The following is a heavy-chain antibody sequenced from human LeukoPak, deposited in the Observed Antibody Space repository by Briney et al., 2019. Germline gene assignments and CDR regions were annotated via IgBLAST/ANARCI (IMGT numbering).Heavy chain of an antibody. Sequence: GGSLRLSCAASGFTFSDYYMTWVRQAPGRGLEWVATIKEDGSEAYFGDSVKGRFAISRDNAKNSLYLQMNSLRGEDTAMYYCARGGANRFDYWGQGTLVTVSS. V-gene: IGHV3-7*04. CDR2: IKEDGSEA. D-gene: IGHD3-16*01. J-gene: IGHJ4*02. CDR3: ARGGANRFDY. CDR1: GFTFSDYY.